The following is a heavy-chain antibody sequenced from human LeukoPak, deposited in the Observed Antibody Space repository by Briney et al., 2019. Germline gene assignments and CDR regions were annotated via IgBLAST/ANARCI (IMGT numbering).Heavy chain of an antibody. J-gene: IGHJ5*02. CDR1: GASISNKNYY. CDR3: TRDPGGQCDGHSCWSSRIDP. D-gene: IGHD2-15*01. V-gene: IGHV4-39*06. CDR2: IYYSRST. Sequence: SETLSLTCTVSGASISNKNYYWGWIRQPPGKGLEWIGSIYYSRSTYYNPSLNSRVAISVDTSKNHFLLKLTSVTAAATAVYFCTRDPGGQCDGHSCWSSRIDPWGQGTLVTVSS.